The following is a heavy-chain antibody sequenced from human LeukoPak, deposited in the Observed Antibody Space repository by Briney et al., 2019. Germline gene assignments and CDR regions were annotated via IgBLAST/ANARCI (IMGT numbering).Heavy chain of an antibody. V-gene: IGHV1-18*01. Sequence: ASVKVSCKASGGTFSSYAISWVRQAPGQGLEWMGWISAYNGNTNYAQKLQGRVAMTTDTSTSTAYMELRSLRSDDTAVYYCARGASHYYYYYYMDVWGKGTTVTVSS. CDR1: GGTFSSYA. CDR2: ISAYNGNT. J-gene: IGHJ6*03. CDR3: ARGASHYYYYYYMDV.